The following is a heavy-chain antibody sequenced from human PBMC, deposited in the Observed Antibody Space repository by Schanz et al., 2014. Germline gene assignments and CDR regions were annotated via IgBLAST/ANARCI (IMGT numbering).Heavy chain of an antibody. J-gene: IGHJ4*02. D-gene: IGHD3-22*01. Sequence: DVHLLESGGGLVQPGGSLRLSCAASEFTFSTDAMSWVRQAPGKGLEWLSVISASGGDTYYADSVKGRFTISRDNSKNTLYLQMNSLRAEDTAVYYCAKVRSSSGWRRDYFDEWGQGTLVTDAS. CDR3: AKVRSSSGWRRDYFDE. CDR2: ISASGGDT. CDR1: EFTFSTDA. V-gene: IGHV3-23*01.